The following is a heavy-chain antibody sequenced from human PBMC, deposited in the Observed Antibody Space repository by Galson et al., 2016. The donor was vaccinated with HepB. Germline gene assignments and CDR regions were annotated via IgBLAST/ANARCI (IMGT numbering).Heavy chain of an antibody. V-gene: IGHV3-74*01. Sequence: SLRLSCAASGFTFSTYTMTWARQAPGKGLEWVSAISDGGDTRYADSVKGRFSVSRDNAKNTLYLQMNSLRAEDTGVYYCGRDSGYYSPDYWGQGTLVTVSS. CDR3: GRDSGYYSPDY. D-gene: IGHD1-26*01. J-gene: IGHJ4*02. CDR2: ISDGGDT. CDR1: GFTFSTYT.